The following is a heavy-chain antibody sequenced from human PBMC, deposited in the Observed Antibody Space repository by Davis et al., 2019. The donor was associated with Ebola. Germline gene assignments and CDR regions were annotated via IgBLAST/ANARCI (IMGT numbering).Heavy chain of an antibody. D-gene: IGHD2/OR15-2a*01. CDR1: AGSISSGGYS. CDR2: IYYSGIT. V-gene: IGHV4-30-2*05. Sequence: MPSETLSLTCAVSAGSISSGGYSWSWIRQPPGKGLEWIGYIYYSGITYYNPSLKSRLTMSVDTSKKQFSLKLSSVTAADTAVYYCARNKPVIGFWFDPWGQGTLVTVSS. CDR3: ARNKPVIGFWFDP. J-gene: IGHJ5*01.